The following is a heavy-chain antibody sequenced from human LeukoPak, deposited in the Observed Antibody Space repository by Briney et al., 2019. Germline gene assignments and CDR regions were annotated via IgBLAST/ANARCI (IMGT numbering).Heavy chain of an antibody. J-gene: IGHJ4*02. Sequence: ASVKVSCKASGYTFTGYYMHWVRQAPGQGLEWMGWISTYNGNTNYAQKFQGRVTMTTDTSTSTAYMELRSLRSDDTAVYYCARDDEYSYGYFDFWGQGTLVTVSS. V-gene: IGHV1-18*04. CDR1: GYTFTGYY. D-gene: IGHD5-18*01. CDR2: ISTYNGNT. CDR3: ARDDEYSYGYFDF.